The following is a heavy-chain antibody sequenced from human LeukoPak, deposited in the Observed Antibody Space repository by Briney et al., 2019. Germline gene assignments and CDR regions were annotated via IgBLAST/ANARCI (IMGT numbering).Heavy chain of an antibody. Sequence: ASVKVSCKASGYTFTGYYMHWVRQAPGQGLEWMGGIIPIFGTANYAQKFQGRVTITADKSTSTAYMELSSLRSEDTAVYYCARDLSSSSSWGFDYWGQGTLVTVSS. CDR2: IIPIFGTA. CDR1: GYTFTGYY. CDR3: ARDLSSSSSWGFDY. D-gene: IGHD6-6*01. J-gene: IGHJ4*02. V-gene: IGHV1-69*06.